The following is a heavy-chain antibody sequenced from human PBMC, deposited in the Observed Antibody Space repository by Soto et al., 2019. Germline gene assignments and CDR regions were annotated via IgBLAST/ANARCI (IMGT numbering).Heavy chain of an antibody. D-gene: IGHD5-18*01. V-gene: IGHV3-49*04. CDR3: TRDLPYVQLWYPWDYYYGMDV. J-gene: IGHJ6*02. CDR1: GFTFGDYA. CDR2: IRSKAYGGTT. Sequence: GGSLRLSCTASGFTFGDYAMSWVRQAPGKGLEWVGFIRSKAYGGTTEYAASVKGRFTISRDDSKSIAYLQMNSLKTEDTAVYYCTRDLPYVQLWYPWDYYYGMDVWGQGTTVTVSS.